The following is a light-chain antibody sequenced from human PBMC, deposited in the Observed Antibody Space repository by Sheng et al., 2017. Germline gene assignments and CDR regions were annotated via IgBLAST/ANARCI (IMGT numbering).Light chain of an antibody. J-gene: IGLJ3*02. V-gene: IGLV3-19*01. CDR1: SLRNYY. Sequence: SSELTQDPAVSVALGQTVRITCQGDSLRNYYASWYQQKPGQAPVLVIYDENYRPSGIPDRFSGSSSGNTASLTITGAQAEDEADYYCNSRDSSGNHLVFGGGTKLTVL. CDR2: DEN. CDR3: NSRDSSGNHLV.